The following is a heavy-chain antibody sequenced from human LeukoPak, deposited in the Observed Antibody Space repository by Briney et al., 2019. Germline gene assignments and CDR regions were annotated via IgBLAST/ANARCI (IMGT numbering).Heavy chain of an antibody. J-gene: IGHJ4*02. Sequence: SETLSLTCTVSGGSIRDTTYYWGWIRQPPGKGLEWIGSIYYSGNTYYNPSLMSRVTISVDTSKNQFSLNLSSVTAADTAVYYCARAPHFFDISGSRYYFDYWGQGTLVTVSS. CDR3: ARAPHFFDISGSRYYFDY. V-gene: IGHV4-39*07. CDR1: GGSIRDTTYY. D-gene: IGHD3-22*01. CDR2: IYYSGNT.